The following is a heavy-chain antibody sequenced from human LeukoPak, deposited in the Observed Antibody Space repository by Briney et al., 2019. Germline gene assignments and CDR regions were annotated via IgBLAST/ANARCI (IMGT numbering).Heavy chain of an antibody. V-gene: IGHV4-31*03. J-gene: IGHJ5*02. CDR1: GGSISSGGYY. CDR2: IYYSGST. CDR3: AGFMDGVPYNWFDP. D-gene: IGHD3/OR15-3a*01. Sequence: NSSETLSLTCTVSGGSISSGGYYWSWIRQHPGKGLEWIGYIYYSGSTYYNPSLKSRVTISVDTSKNQFSLKLSSVTAADTAVYYCAGFMDGVPYNWFDPWGQGTLVTVSS.